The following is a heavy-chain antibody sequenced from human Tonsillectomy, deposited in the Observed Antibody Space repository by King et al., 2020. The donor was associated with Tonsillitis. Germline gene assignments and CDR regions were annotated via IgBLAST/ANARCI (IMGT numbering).Heavy chain of an antibody. CDR2: INNGGSHI. V-gene: IGHV3-21*01. Sequence: VQLVQSGGGLVKPGGFLRLSCTTAGFTFNTYAMTWVRQAPGKGLEWISFINNGGSHIYYPDSVRGRFTIFSDNAKNLLVLQMNSLRAEDAAVYSCARPYCSGDRCYQRNDAFDLWGLGTLVTVAS. CDR3: ARPYCSGDRCYQRNDAFDL. CDR1: GFTFNTYA. D-gene: IGHD2-15*01. J-gene: IGHJ3*01.